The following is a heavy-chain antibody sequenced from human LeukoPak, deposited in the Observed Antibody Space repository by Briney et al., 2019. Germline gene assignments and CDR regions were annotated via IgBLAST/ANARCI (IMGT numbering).Heavy chain of an antibody. CDR2: IYYSGST. CDR1: GGSISSSSYY. J-gene: IGHJ6*03. Sequence: SETLSLTCTVSGGSISSSSYYWGWIRQPPGKGLEWIGSIYYSGSTYYNPSLKSRVTISVDTSKNQSSLKLSSVTAADTAVYYCARVGEDFYYMDVWGKGTTVTVSS. V-gene: IGHV4-39*07. D-gene: IGHD3-10*01. CDR3: ARVGEDFYYMDV.